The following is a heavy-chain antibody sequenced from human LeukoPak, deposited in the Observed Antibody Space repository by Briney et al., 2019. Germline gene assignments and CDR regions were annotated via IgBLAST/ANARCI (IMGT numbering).Heavy chain of an antibody. J-gene: IGHJ4*02. CDR3: ARLGYCTGGSCFHLDY. Sequence: GGSLRLSCAAASGFTFSSFWMHWVRQAPGKGLEWVSSINHNGTTTVYADFVKGRFTVFRDNTKNTLYLQMNSLRADDTAVYYCARLGYCTGGSCFHLDYWGQGTLVTVST. D-gene: IGHD2-15*01. CDR1: GFTFSSFW. CDR2: INHNGTTT. V-gene: IGHV3-74*01.